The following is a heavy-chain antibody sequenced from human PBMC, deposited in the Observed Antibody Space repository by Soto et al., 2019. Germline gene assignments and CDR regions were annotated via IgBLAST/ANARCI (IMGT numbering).Heavy chain of an antibody. CDR2: INHSGST. V-gene: IGHV4-34*01. D-gene: IGHD1-26*01. CDR3: ARGFMGATFDY. Sequence: SETLSLTCAVYGGSFSGYYWSWIRQPPGKGLEWIGEINHSGSTNYNPSLKSRVTISVDTSKNQFSLKLSSVTAADTAVYYCARGFMGATFDYWGQGTLVTVSS. J-gene: IGHJ4*02. CDR1: GGSFSGYY.